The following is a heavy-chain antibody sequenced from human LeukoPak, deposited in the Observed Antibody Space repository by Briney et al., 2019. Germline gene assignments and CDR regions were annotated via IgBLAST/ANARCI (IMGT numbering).Heavy chain of an antibody. CDR1: GYTLTELS. J-gene: IGHJ4*02. V-gene: IGHV1-24*01. CDR2: FDPEDGET. Sequence: ASVKVSCKVSGYTLTELSMHWVRQAPGKGLEWMGGFDPEDGETIYAQKFQGRVTMTEDTSASTAYMELSSLRSEDTAVYYCARVLVVTAIFDYWGQGTLVTVSS. D-gene: IGHD2-21*02. CDR3: ARVLVVTAIFDY.